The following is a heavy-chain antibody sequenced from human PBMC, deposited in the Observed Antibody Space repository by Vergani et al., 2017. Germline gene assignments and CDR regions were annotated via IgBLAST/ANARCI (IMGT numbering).Heavy chain of an antibody. Sequence: QVQLQQWGAGLLKPSDTLSLTCAVYGGSFSGYYWSWIRQPPGKGLDWIGEINHSGSTNYNPSLKSRVTISVDTSKNQFSLKLSSVTAADTAVYYCARDRGYSYGYLYYYYGMDVWGQGTTVTVS. D-gene: IGHD5-18*01. V-gene: IGHV4-34*01. CDR2: INHSGST. CDR1: GGSFSGYY. CDR3: ARDRGYSYGYLYYYYGMDV. J-gene: IGHJ6*02.